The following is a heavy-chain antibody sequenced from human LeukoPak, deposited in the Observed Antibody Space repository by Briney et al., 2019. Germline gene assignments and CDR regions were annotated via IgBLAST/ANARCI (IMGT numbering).Heavy chain of an antibody. V-gene: IGHV3-23*01. D-gene: IGHD6-13*01. Sequence: GGSLRLSCAASGFSFSTYAMSWVRQAPGKGLEWVSGIKNSGDDTFYADSVKGRFTISRDNSKNTLYLQMGSLRVEDTAVYYCAKEIAALGVPNFDSWGPGILVTVSA. CDR3: AKEIAALGVPNFDS. CDR1: GFSFSTYA. J-gene: IGHJ4*02. CDR2: IKNSGDDT.